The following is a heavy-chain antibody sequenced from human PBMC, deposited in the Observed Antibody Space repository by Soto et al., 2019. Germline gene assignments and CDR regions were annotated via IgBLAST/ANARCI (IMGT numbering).Heavy chain of an antibody. Sequence: QVQLVQSGAEVKKPGASVKVSCKASGYTFTTHGISWVRQVPGQGLEWMGWVRGDNGHTNYAQSLQGRVTMTTDTSTNTAYMELRSLSSDDTAAYYCAIDRGYCRSGTCSREWFDPWGQGTLVTVSS. CDR3: AIDRGYCRSGTCSREWFDP. V-gene: IGHV1-18*01. J-gene: IGHJ5*02. CDR1: GYTFTTHG. CDR2: VRGDNGHT. D-gene: IGHD2-15*01.